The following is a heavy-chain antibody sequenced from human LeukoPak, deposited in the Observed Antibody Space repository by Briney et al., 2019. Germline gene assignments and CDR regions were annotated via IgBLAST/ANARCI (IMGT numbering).Heavy chain of an antibody. CDR3: VSFYETY. CDR2: INSDGSWT. CDR1: GNYW. J-gene: IGHJ4*02. Sequence: GGSLRLSCAASGNYWMHWVRQAPGKGLVWVSHINSDGSWTSYVDSVKGRFTISKDNAKNTVYLQMNSLRAEDTAVYYCVSFYETYWGRGTLVIVSS. V-gene: IGHV3-74*01. D-gene: IGHD2/OR15-2a*01.